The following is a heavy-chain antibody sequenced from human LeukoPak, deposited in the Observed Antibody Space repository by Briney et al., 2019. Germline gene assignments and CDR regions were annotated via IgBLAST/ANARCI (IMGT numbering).Heavy chain of an antibody. V-gene: IGHV1-69*04. CDR1: GGTFSSYA. Sequence: SVKVSCKASGGTFSSYAISWVRQAPGQGLGWMGRIIPILGIANYAQKFQGRVTITADKSTSTAYMELSSLRSEDTAVYYCARALYCSGGSCYALYYYYYYGMDVWGQGTTVTVSS. CDR2: IIPILGIA. J-gene: IGHJ6*02. D-gene: IGHD2-15*01. CDR3: ARALYCSGGSCYALYYYYYYGMDV.